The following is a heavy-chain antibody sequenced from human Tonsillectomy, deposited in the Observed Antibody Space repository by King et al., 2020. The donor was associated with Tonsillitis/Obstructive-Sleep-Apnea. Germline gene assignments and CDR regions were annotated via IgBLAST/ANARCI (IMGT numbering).Heavy chain of an antibody. CDR3: AGILLWRMDV. D-gene: IGHD2/OR15-2a*01. V-gene: IGHV3-53*01. CDR1: GFTVSNNY. J-gene: IGHJ6*03. Sequence: VQLVESGGGLIQPGGSLRLSCAASGFTVSNNYLTWVRQAPGKGLEWVSVIYSAGTTYYADSVKGRFTISRDNSKHTLYLQMSSLRAEDTAVYYCAGILLWRMDVWGKGTTVTVSS. CDR2: IYSAGTT.